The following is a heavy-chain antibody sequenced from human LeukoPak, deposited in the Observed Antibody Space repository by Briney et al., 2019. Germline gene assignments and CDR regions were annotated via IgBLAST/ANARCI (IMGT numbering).Heavy chain of an antibody. J-gene: IGHJ4*02. Sequence: PWGSLRLSCAAYGFTVSSNYRSWVRQAPGKGLEWISVIYSAGNTYYADSVKGRFTISRHNSENTLYLHMNSLRVEDTAVYFCARGGTPGYSSGRIDYWGQGTLVTVSS. CDR1: GFTVSSNY. CDR2: IYSAGNT. V-gene: IGHV3-53*04. D-gene: IGHD6-19*01. CDR3: ARGGTPGYSSGRIDY.